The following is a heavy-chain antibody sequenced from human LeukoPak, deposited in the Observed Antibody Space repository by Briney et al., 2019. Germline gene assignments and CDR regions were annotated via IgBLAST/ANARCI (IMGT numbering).Heavy chain of an antibody. CDR2: ISSSSSYI. D-gene: IGHD6-19*01. J-gene: IGHJ4*02. V-gene: IGHV3-21*01. CDR3: ARGNSYSSGWRLIDY. Sequence: KPGGSLRLSCAASGFTLSSYSMNWVRQAPGKGLEWVSSISSSSSYIYYADSVKGRFTISRDNAKNSLYLQMNSLRAEDTAVYYCARGNSYSSGWRLIDYWGQGTLVTVSS. CDR1: GFTLSSYS.